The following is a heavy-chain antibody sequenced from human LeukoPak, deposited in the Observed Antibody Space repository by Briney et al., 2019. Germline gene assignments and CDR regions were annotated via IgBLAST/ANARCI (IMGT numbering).Heavy chain of an antibody. Sequence: PGGSLRLSCAASGFTLSSYSMNWVRQAPGKRLEWVSYISSSSTHIYYADSVKGRFTISRDNARNSLYLQMNSLRAEDTAIYYCARSEHSSSSFDYWGQGTLVTVSS. J-gene: IGHJ4*02. CDR1: GFTLSSYS. D-gene: IGHD6-6*01. CDR2: ISSSSTHI. CDR3: ARSEHSSSSFDY. V-gene: IGHV3-21*01.